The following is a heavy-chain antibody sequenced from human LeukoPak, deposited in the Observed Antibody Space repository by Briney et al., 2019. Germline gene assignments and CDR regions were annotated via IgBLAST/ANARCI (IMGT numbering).Heavy chain of an antibody. CDR1: VFTFCIYL. D-gene: IGHD3-22*01. CDR3: ARDQGIVGSGYYGPNDSFDI. CDR2: IKQDGSEK. J-gene: IGHJ3*02. V-gene: IGHV3-7*05. Sequence: PGGSLRLSCAASVFTFCIYLMNSVRQAPGKGLEWVANIKQDGSEKYYVDSVKGRFTISRDNAKNSLYLQMNSLRAQDTAVYYCARDQGIVGSGYYGPNDSFDIWGQGTMVTVSS.